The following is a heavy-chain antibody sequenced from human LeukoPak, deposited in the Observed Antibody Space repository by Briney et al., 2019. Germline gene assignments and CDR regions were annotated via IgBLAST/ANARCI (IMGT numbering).Heavy chain of an antibody. J-gene: IGHJ4*02. CDR1: GASFSDYY. V-gene: IGHV4-34*12. D-gene: IGHD3-16*01. CDR2: IFHNGNT. Sequence: ETLSLTCAVYGASFSDYYWSWIRQPPGKGLEWIGDIFHNGNTNYNPSLKSRVTISVDTSKNQFSLRLTSVTAADTAVYYCAREVDTSGGYWGQGTLVTVSS. CDR3: AREVDTSGGY.